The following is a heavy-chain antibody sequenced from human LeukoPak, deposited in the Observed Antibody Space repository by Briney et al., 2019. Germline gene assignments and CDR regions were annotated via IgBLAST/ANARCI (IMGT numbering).Heavy chain of an antibody. D-gene: IGHD4-17*01. Sequence: GGSLRLSCAASGFTFKSFAMHWVRQAPGKGLEWVSSISSSSTYIYYADSVKGRFTISRDNAKNSLYLQMNSLRAEETAVYYCARDGDYGDPLDYWGQGIQVTVSS. CDR2: ISSSSTYI. J-gene: IGHJ4*02. CDR3: ARDGDYGDPLDY. V-gene: IGHV3-21*01. CDR1: GFTFKSFA.